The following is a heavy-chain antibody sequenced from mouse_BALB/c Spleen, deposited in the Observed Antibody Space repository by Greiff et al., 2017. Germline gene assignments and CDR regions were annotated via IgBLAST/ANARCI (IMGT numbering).Heavy chain of an antibody. V-gene: IGHV5-6-5*01. J-gene: IGHJ2*01. CDR2: ISSGGST. Sequence: EVMLVESGGGLVKPGGSLKLSCAASGFTFSSYAMSWVRQTPEKRLEWVASISSGGSTYYPDSVKGRFTISRDNARNILYLQMSSLRSEDTAMYYCARYGNFLYYFDYWGQVTTLTVSS. CDR3: ARYGNFLYYFDY. D-gene: IGHD2-1*01. CDR1: GFTFSSYA.